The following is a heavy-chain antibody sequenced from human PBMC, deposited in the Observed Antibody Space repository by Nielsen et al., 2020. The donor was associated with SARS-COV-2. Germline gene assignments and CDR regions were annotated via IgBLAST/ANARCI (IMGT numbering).Heavy chain of an antibody. D-gene: IGHD2-2*01. CDR3: ARDWAVPADGMDV. Sequence: GGSLRLSCAASGFTFSSYGMHWVRQAPGKGLEWVAVISYDGSNKYYADSVKGRFTISRDNSKNTLYLQMNSLRAEDTAVYYCARDWAVPADGMDVWGQGTTVTVSS. V-gene: IGHV3-30*03. CDR2: ISYDGSNK. CDR1: GFTFSSYG. J-gene: IGHJ6*02.